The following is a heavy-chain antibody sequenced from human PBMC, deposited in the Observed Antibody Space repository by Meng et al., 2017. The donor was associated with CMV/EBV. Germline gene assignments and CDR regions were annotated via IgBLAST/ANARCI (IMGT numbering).Heavy chain of an antibody. Sequence: SCAISGDSVSSNSAAWNWIRQSPSSGLEWLGRTYYRSKWYNDYAVSVKSRITINPDTSKNQFSLQLNSVTPEDTAVYYCARGGGDTAMVDYWGQGTLVTVSS. J-gene: IGHJ4*02. CDR3: ARGGGDTAMVDY. D-gene: IGHD5-18*01. V-gene: IGHV6-1*01. CDR1: GDSVSSNSAA. CDR2: TYYRSKWYN.